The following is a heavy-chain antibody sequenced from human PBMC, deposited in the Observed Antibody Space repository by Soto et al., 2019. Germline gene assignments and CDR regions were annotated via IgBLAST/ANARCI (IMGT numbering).Heavy chain of an antibody. J-gene: IGHJ6*02. CDR2: IGTAGDT. Sequence: GGSLRLSCAASGFTFSSYDMHWVRQATGKGLEWVSAIGTAGDTYYPGSVKGRFTISRENAKNSLYLQMNSLRAGDTAVYYCARALHGSGSYNYYYYGTDVWGQGTTVTVSS. CDR3: ARALHGSGSYNYYYYGTDV. D-gene: IGHD3-10*01. V-gene: IGHV3-13*01. CDR1: GFTFSSYD.